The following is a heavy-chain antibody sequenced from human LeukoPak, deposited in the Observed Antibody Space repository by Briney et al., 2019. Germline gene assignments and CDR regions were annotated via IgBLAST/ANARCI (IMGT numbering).Heavy chain of an antibody. CDR1: GYTFTTYG. D-gene: IGHD6-19*01. J-gene: IGHJ4*02. V-gene: IGHV1-8*01. CDR2: MNPNSGNT. CDR3: ARGSMAVAGPL. Sequence: ASVKVSCKASGYTFTTYGINWVRQATGQGLEWMGWMNPNSGNTGYAQKFQGRVTMTRNTSISTAYMELSSLRSADTAVYYCARGSMAVAGPLWGQGTLVTVSS.